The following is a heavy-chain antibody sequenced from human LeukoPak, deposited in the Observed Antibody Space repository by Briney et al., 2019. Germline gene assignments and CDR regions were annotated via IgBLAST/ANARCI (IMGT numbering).Heavy chain of an antibody. D-gene: IGHD3-22*01. J-gene: IGHJ4*02. V-gene: IGHV3-30*18. CDR2: ISYDGSNK. CDR3: AKVTARGVVITSFDY. CDR1: GFTFSSYG. Sequence: PGGSLRLSCAASGFTFSSYGMHWVRQAPGKGLEWVAVISYDGSNKYYADSVKGRFTISRDNSKNTLYLQMNSLRAEDTAVYYCAKVTARGVVITSFDYWGQGTLVTVSS.